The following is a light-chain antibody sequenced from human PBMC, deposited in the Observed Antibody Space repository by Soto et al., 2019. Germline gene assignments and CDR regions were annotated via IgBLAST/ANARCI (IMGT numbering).Light chain of an antibody. V-gene: IGKV1-27*01. CDR2: ATS. J-gene: IGKJ1*01. CDR1: QGISNY. Sequence: DIQMTQSPSSLSASVGDRVTITCRASQGISNYLAWYQQKPGKVPTLLIYATSTLQSCVPSRFSGSGSGTDFTLTIPSLQPEDVETYYSLKYNSASKTFGQGNTVQIK. CDR3: LKYNSASKT.